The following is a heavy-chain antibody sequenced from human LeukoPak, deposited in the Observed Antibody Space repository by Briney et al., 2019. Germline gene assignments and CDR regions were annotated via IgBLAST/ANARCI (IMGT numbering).Heavy chain of an antibody. CDR3: ARNSSSWYGLSHYYYMDV. Sequence: SSQTLSLTCTVSGGSISNYYWNWIRQPPGKGLEWIGHIYFSGSTNYNPSPKSRVTISVDTSKNQFSLNLKSVTAADTAVYYCARNSSSWYGLSHYYYMDVWGKGTTVTVSS. CDR1: GGSISNYY. J-gene: IGHJ6*03. CDR2: IYFSGST. V-gene: IGHV4-4*09. D-gene: IGHD6-13*01.